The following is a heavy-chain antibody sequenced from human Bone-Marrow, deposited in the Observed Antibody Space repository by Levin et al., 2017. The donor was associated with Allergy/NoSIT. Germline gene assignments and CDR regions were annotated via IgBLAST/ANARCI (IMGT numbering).Heavy chain of an antibody. CDR1: GVTSNNYT. V-gene: IGHV3-21*01. J-gene: IGHJ6*02. Sequence: GESLKISCAVSGVTSNNYTLSWVRQPPGKGLEWVSSISSSSAYIHYADSVKGRLTVSRDNAEKSLYLQMNSLRAEDTAIYYCASRIKAPGGLDVWGQGTAVTVSS. D-gene: IGHD3-10*01. CDR3: ASRIKAPGGLDV. CDR2: ISSSSAYI.